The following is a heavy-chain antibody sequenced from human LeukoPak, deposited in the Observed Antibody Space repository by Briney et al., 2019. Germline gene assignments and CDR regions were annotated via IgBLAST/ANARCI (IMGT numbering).Heavy chain of an antibody. V-gene: IGHV4-34*01. CDR2: INHSGST. Sequence: SETLSLTCAVYGGSFSGYYCSWIRKPPGKGLEWIGEINHSGSTNYNPSLKSRVTILVDTSKNPFYLKLSSVTAADTAVYYCARLPTLPPPRTRGPVPAARFDPWGQGTLVTVSS. CDR3: ARLPTLPPPRTRGPVPAARFDP. J-gene: IGHJ5*02. CDR1: GGSFSGYY. D-gene: IGHD2-2*01.